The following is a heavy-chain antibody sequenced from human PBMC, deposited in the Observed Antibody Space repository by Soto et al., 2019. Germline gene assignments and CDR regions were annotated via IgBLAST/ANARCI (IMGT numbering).Heavy chain of an antibody. V-gene: IGHV4-39*01. CDR1: GGSISSSSYY. CDR2: IYYSGST. Sequence: QLRLQESGPGLVKPSETLTLTCTVSGGSISSSSYYWGWIRQPPGKGLEWIGTIYYSGSTYYNPSLKRRVTISVDTSKNQFSLKLGSVTAADTAVYYCARLGATKNYYYGVDVWGQGTTVTVSS. J-gene: IGHJ6*02. D-gene: IGHD1-26*01. CDR3: ARLGATKNYYYGVDV.